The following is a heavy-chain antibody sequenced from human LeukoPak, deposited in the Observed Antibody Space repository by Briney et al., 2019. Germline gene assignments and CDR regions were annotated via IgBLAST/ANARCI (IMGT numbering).Heavy chain of an antibody. J-gene: IGHJ6*03. CDR3: TKARGFCSSATCRRDYMDV. CDR1: GFSFSSFG. Sequence: GGSLRLSCAASGFSFSSFGMSWVRQAPGKGLEWVATISGSGNSILYADSVKGRFTISRDNSKNRLYLQMNSLRVEDAALYYCTKARGFCSSATCRRDYMDVWGKGTTVTISS. V-gene: IGHV3-23*01. CDR2: ISGSGNSI. D-gene: IGHD2-2*01.